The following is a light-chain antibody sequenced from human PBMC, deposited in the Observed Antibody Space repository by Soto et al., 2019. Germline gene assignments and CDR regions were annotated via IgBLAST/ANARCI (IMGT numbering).Light chain of an antibody. V-gene: IGLV4-69*01. CDR2: VNSDGGH. Sequence: QLVLTQSPSAAASLGASVKLTCTLSSGHSRYTIAWHQQQPEKGPRYLMTVNSDGGHTTGDGIPGRFSGSSSGAERYLTISDLQSEDEADYYCQTWGTGIPFGGGTKLTVL. J-gene: IGLJ3*02. CDR1: SGHSRYT. CDR3: QTWGTGIP.